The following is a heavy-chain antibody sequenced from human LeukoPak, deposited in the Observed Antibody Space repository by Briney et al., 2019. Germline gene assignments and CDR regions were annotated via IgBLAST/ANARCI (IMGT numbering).Heavy chain of an antibody. V-gene: IGHV3-74*01. CDR3: SRGLGQPVDS. D-gene: IGHD6-6*01. CDR2: LYSERGRT. Sequence: GGSLRLSCVGSGFIFRNDWMHWVRQAPGKGLVWVSRLYSERGRTYYADSVKGRFTISRDNAKNTLFLQMNSLTVEDTAVYYCSRGLGQPVDSWGQGTLVTVSS. J-gene: IGHJ4*02. CDR1: GFIFRNDW.